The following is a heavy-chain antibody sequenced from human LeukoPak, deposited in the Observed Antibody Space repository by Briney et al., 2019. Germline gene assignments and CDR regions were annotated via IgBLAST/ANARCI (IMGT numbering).Heavy chain of an antibody. D-gene: IGHD6-6*01. CDR3: ARHRAYSTSSPFDY. V-gene: IGHV4-59*08. J-gene: IGHJ4*02. CDR1: GVSISSLY. CDR2: IYYTGST. Sequence: SETLSLTCSVSGVSISSLYWSWIRQPPGKGLEWIGYIYYTGSTNYNPSLKSRVTMFVDMSKNQFSLRLSSVTAADTAVYYCARHRAYSTSSPFDYWGQGTLVTVSS.